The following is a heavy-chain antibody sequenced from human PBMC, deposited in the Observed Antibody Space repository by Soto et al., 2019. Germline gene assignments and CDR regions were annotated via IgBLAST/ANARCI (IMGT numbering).Heavy chain of an antibody. CDR2: IYSGGYT. CDR3: PPSRGGGGY. V-gene: IGHV3-53*01. D-gene: IGHD3-10*01. J-gene: IGHJ4*02. Sequence: EVQLVESGGGLIQPGGSLRLSCAVSGFTVSNNYMSWVRQAPGKGLEGVSVIYSGGYTAYGDSVKGRFTISRDNSKNTQILQKKSPRAQRRGCYFWPPSRGGGGYWGQGTLVTVSS. CDR1: GFTVSNNY.